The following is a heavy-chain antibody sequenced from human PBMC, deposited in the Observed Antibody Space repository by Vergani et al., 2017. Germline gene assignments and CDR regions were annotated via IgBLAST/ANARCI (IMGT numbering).Heavy chain of an antibody. CDR1: GGTFSSYA. D-gene: IGHD3-3*01. J-gene: IGHJ6*03. CDR3: AREVSPPDFWSGYIGYYYYMDV. Sequence: VQLVESGAEVKKPGSSVKVSCKASGGTFSSYAISWVRQAPGQGLEWMGGIIPIFGTANYAQKFQGRVTITADKSTSTAYMELSSLRSEDTAVYYCAREVSPPDFWSGYIGYYYYMDVWGKGTTVTVSS. V-gene: IGHV1-69*06. CDR2: IIPIFGTA.